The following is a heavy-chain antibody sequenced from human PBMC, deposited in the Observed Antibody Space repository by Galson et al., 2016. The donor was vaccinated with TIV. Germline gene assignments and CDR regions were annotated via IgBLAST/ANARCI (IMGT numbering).Heavy chain of an antibody. V-gene: IGHV1-2*02. CDR1: GDTFTGYY. CDR3: ARARYGDYFDD. Sequence: SVKVSCKASGDTFTGYYVHWVRQAPGQGLEWMGWIDPRSVATNYAQKCQGRVTMTRDTSTSTAQMELTRLTPADTAVYYCARARYGDYFDDWGQGTLVTVSS. D-gene: IGHD4-17*01. CDR2: IDPRSVAT. J-gene: IGHJ4*02.